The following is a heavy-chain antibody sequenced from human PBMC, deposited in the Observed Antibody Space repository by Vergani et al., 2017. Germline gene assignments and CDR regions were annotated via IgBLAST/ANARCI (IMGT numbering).Heavy chain of an antibody. J-gene: IGHJ6*03. CDR2: IYYSGST. V-gene: IGHV4-59*01. CDR3: ARGAISCYYYYMDV. Sequence: QVQLQESGPGLVKPSETLSLTCTVSGGSISSYYWSWIRQPPGKGLEWIGYIYYSGSTNYNPSLKSRVTISVDTSKNQFSLKLSSVTAADTAVYYCARGAISCYYYYMDVWGKGTTVTVSS. D-gene: IGHD2-15*01. CDR1: GGSISSYY.